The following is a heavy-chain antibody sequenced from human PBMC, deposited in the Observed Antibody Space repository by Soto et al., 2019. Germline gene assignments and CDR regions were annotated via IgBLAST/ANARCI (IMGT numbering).Heavy chain of an antibody. Sequence: SETLSLTCAFYGLSFSGYYWILIRQPTGKGLEWIGEINHSGSTNYNPSLKSRVTISVDTSKNQFSLKLSSVTAADTAVYYCARFGFDSGYSGYRGARYYYGMDVWGQGTTVTVSS. J-gene: IGHJ6*02. CDR1: GLSFSGYY. CDR3: ARFGFDSGYSGYRGARYYYGMDV. CDR2: INHSGST. D-gene: IGHD5-12*01. V-gene: IGHV4-34*01.